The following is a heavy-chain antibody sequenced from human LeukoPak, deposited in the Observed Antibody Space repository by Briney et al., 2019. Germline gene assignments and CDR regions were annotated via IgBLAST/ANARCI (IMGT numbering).Heavy chain of an antibody. CDR2: IYTSGST. Sequence: SQTLSLTCTVSGGSISSGSYYWSWIRQPAGKGLEWIGRIYTSGSTNYNPSLKSRVTISVDTSKNQFSLKLSSVTAADTAVYYCARASDYRNDYYYYMDVWGKGTTVTVSS. J-gene: IGHJ6*03. CDR3: ARASDYRNDYYYYMDV. CDR1: GGSISSGSYY. V-gene: IGHV4-61*02. D-gene: IGHD4-11*01.